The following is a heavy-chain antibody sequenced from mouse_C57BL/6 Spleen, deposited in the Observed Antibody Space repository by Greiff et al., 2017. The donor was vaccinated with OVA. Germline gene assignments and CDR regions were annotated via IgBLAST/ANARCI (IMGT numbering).Heavy chain of an antibody. Sequence: EVQGVESGGGLVKPGGSLKLSCAASGFTFSDYGMHWVRQAPEKGLEWVAYISSGSSTIYYADTVKGRFTISRDNAKNTLFLQMTSLRSEDTAMYYCARKDYDGWYYAMDYWGQGTSVTVSS. CDR1: GFTFSDYG. D-gene: IGHD2-4*01. CDR2: ISSGSSTI. J-gene: IGHJ4*01. CDR3: ARKDYDGWYYAMDY. V-gene: IGHV5-17*01.